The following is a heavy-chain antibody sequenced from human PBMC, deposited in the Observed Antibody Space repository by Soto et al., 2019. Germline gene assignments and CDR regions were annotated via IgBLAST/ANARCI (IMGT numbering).Heavy chain of an antibody. D-gene: IGHD6-13*01. CDR2: INHSGST. CDR3: ASRFLAAAGNWFDP. V-gene: IGHV4-34*01. Sequence: PSETLSLTCAVYGGSFSGYYWSWIRQPPGKGLEWIGEINHSGSTNYNPSLKSRVTISVDTSKNQFSLKLSSVTAADTAVYYCASRFLAAAGNWFDPWGQGTLVTVSS. J-gene: IGHJ5*02. CDR1: GGSFSGYY.